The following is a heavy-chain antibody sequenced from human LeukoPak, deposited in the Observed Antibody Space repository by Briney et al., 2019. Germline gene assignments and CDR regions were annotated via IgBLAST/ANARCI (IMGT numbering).Heavy chain of an antibody. D-gene: IGHD4-11*01. CDR1: GYSLTTYW. Sequence: GESLKISCKASGYSLTTYWIGWVRQVPGKGLEWMGVIHPTDYETRYSPSFQGQVTISADRSITTAYLQWSSLKASDTAMYYCTRRYSNSMDVWGRGTAVTVSP. V-gene: IGHV5-51*01. CDR3: TRRYSNSMDV. J-gene: IGHJ6*04. CDR2: IHPTDYET.